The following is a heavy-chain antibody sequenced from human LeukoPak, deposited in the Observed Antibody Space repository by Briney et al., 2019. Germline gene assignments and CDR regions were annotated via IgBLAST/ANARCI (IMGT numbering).Heavy chain of an antibody. CDR3: AKDQGYCSSISCYRYFQH. V-gene: IGHV3-23*01. J-gene: IGHJ1*01. CDR1: GFTFSSYG. D-gene: IGHD2-2*02. Sequence: GGSLRLSCAASGFTFSSYGMSWVRQAPGKGLEWVSAISGSGGSTYYADSVKGRFTISRDNSKNTLYLQMNSLRAEDTAVYYCAKDQGYCSSISCYRYFQHWGQGTMVTVSS. CDR2: ISGSGGST.